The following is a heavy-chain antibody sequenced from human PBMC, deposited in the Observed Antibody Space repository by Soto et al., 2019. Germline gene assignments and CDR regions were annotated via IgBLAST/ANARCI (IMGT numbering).Heavy chain of an antibody. D-gene: IGHD1-1*01. CDR3: ARGTRFDAFDI. Sequence: SXNVSYQGCVYFXTEYGIHGVRQATGQGLEWMGWISAYNDKTDYAQKFQGRVTMTTDTSTSTAYMELRRMRSDDTAVYYCARGTRFDAFDIWGQGTMATVS. CDR1: VYFXTEYG. J-gene: IGHJ3*02. V-gene: IGHV1-18*01. CDR2: ISAYNDKT.